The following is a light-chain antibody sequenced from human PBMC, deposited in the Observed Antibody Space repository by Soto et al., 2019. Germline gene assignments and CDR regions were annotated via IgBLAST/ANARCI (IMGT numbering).Light chain of an antibody. CDR1: SNDVGSYDY. Sequence: QSALTQPASVSGSPGQSITISCTGTSNDVGSYDYVSWYQQNPGKAPKLMIYDVFNRPSGVSSRFSGSKSGNTASLTISGRQADDEAAYYCRSYTTSSTVVFGGGTKLTVL. J-gene: IGLJ2*01. CDR2: DVF. CDR3: RSYTTSSTVV. V-gene: IGLV2-14*03.